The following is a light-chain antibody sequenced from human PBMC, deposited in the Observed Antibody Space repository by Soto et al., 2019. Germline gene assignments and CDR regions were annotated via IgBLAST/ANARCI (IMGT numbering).Light chain of an antibody. Sequence: EIVLTQSPATLSLSPGERATLSCRASQSVSRYLAWYQQKPGQAPRLLIYDASNRATGIPDRFSGSGSGTDITLTISSLEPDDIAVYFCQQRATWPPGFTFGPGTKVDFK. CDR2: DAS. CDR1: QSVSRY. J-gene: IGKJ3*01. CDR3: QQRATWPPGFT. V-gene: IGKV3-11*01.